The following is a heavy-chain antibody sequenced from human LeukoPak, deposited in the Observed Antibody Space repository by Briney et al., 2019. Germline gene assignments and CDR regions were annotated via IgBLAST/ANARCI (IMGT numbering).Heavy chain of an antibody. Sequence: PGGSLRLSCAASGFTFSSYSMNWVRQAPGKGLEWVSSISSSSSYIYYADSVKGRFTISRDNAKNSLYLQMNSLRAEDTAVYYCARDVRTQQYYDILTGYYSYYGMDVWGKGTTVTVSS. CDR1: GFTFSSYS. J-gene: IGHJ6*04. D-gene: IGHD3-9*01. CDR3: ARDVRTQQYYDILTGYYSYYGMDV. CDR2: ISSSSSYI. V-gene: IGHV3-21*01.